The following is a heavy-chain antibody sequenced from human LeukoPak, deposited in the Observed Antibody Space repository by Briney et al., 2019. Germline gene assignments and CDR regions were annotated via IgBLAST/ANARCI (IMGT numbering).Heavy chain of an antibody. CDR3: ARGRLGTMVRGGYYYYGMDV. Sequence: SETLSLTCTVSGGSISNSSYYWGWIRQPPGKGLEWIGEINHSGSTNYNPSLKSRVTISVDTSKNQFSLKLSSVTAADTAVYYCARGRLGTMVRGGYYYYGMDVWGQGTTVTVSS. D-gene: IGHD3-10*01. V-gene: IGHV4-39*07. CDR1: GGSISNSSYY. CDR2: INHSGST. J-gene: IGHJ6*02.